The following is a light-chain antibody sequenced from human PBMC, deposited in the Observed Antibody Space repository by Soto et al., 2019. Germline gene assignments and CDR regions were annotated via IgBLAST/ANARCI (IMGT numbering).Light chain of an antibody. CDR2: DVS. V-gene: IGLV2-14*03. Sequence: QSVLTQPASVSGSPGQSITISCTGTSSDVGGYNYVSWYQHHPGKAPKLMIYDVSNRPSGFSNRFSGSKSGNTASLTISGLQAEDEADYYCSSYKRSNPPLFGTGTKLTVL. CDR1: SSDVGGYNY. J-gene: IGLJ1*01. CDR3: SSYKRSNPPL.